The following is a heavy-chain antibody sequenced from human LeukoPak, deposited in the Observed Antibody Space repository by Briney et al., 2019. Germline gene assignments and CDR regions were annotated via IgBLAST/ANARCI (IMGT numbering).Heavy chain of an antibody. D-gene: IGHD3-22*01. Sequence: GGSLRLSCAASGFTFSTYGMSWVRQAPGKGLDWVSAVSGSGGSTHYADSVTGRFTISRDNSRNTLYLQMNSLRAEDTAVYYCAKDRYYDNTGDHYESEYWGQGTLVTVSS. J-gene: IGHJ4*02. CDR3: AKDRYYDNTGDHYESEY. CDR1: GFTFSTYG. V-gene: IGHV3-23*01. CDR2: VSGSGGST.